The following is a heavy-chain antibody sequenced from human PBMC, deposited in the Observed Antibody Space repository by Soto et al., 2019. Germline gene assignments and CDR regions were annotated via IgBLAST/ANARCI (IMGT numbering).Heavy chain of an antibody. V-gene: IGHV3-33*01. Sequence: VQLVESGGGVVQPGRSLRLSCAASGFTFSSYGMHWVRQAPGKGLEWVAVIWYDGSNKYYADSVKGRFTISRDNSKNTLYLQMNSLRAEDTAVYYCARDGVGKWELKTLYNWFDPWGQGTLVTVSS. CDR3: ARDGVGKWELKTLYNWFDP. J-gene: IGHJ5*02. D-gene: IGHD1-26*01. CDR1: GFTFSSYG. CDR2: IWYDGSNK.